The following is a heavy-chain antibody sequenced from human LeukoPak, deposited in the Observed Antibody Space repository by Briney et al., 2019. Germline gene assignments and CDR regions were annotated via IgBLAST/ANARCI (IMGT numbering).Heavy chain of an antibody. V-gene: IGHV5-10-1*01. Sequence: GESLKISCKGPEYSFTSYWISWVREMPGKGLGWVGRIDPSDSYTYYSPSFQGHVTISADQSISTAYLQWSSLKASDTAMYYYARRGLLDAFDIWGQGTMVTVSS. CDR3: ARRGLLDAFDI. D-gene: IGHD2/OR15-2a*01. CDR2: IDPSDSYT. CDR1: EYSFTSYW. J-gene: IGHJ3*02.